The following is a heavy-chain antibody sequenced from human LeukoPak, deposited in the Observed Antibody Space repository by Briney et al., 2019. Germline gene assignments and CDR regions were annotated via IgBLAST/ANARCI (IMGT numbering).Heavy chain of an antibody. D-gene: IGHD1-26*01. Sequence: ASVKVSCKASGYTFISYYMHWVRQAPGQGPEWMRIINPSGGSTSYAQKFQGRVTMTRDTSTSTVYMELSSLRSEDTAVYYRARVSGSYPDYWGQGTLVTVSS. J-gene: IGHJ4*02. CDR1: GYTFISYY. CDR2: INPSGGST. V-gene: IGHV1-46*01. CDR3: ARVSGSYPDY.